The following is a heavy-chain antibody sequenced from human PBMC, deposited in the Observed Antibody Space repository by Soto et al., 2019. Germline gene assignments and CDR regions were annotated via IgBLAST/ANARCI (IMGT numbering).Heavy chain of an antibody. D-gene: IGHD6-19*01. J-gene: IGHJ5*02. CDR2: IYHSGST. Sequence: QVQLQESGPGLVKPSGTLSLTCAVSGGSISSSNWWSWVRQPPGKGLEWIGEIYHSGSTNYNPSLKSRVTISVDKSKNQFSLKLSSVTAADTAGYYCARAYSSGWYAEYNWFDPWGQGTLVTVSS. CDR1: GGSISSSNW. V-gene: IGHV4-4*02. CDR3: ARAYSSGWYAEYNWFDP.